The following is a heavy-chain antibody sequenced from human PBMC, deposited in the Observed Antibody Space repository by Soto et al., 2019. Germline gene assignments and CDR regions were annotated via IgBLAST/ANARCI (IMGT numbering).Heavy chain of an antibody. V-gene: IGHV4-59*01. D-gene: IGHD1-1*01. CDR1: GGSISSYY. CDR2: IYYSGST. Sequence: PSETLSLTCTVSGGSISSYYWSWIRQPPGKGLEWMGYIYYSGSTNYNLSLKSRVTISVDTSKNQFSLKLSSVTAADTAVYYCARDVPLRERYYYYGMDVWGHGTTVTVSS. J-gene: IGHJ6*02. CDR3: ARDVPLRERYYYYGMDV.